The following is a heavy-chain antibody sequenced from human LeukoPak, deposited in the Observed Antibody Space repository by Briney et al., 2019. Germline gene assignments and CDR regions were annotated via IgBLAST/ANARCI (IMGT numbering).Heavy chain of an antibody. D-gene: IGHD6-19*01. CDR2: MNPNSGNT. V-gene: IGHV1-8*01. Sequence: ASVKVSCKASGYTFTSYDINWVRRATGQGLEWMGWMNPNSGNTGYAQKFQGRVTMTRNTSISTAYMELSSLRSEDTAVYYCARGSSIAVAGDYWGQGTLVTVSS. CDR3: ARGSSIAVAGDY. CDR1: GYTFTSYD. J-gene: IGHJ4*02.